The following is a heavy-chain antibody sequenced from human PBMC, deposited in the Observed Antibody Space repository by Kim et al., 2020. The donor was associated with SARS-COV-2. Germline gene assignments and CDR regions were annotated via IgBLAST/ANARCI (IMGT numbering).Heavy chain of an antibody. Sequence: PSLKSRVTISVDKSKNQFSLKLSSVTAADTAVYYCARDGDYYDSSGYSDYWGQGTLVTVSS. CDR3: ARDGDYYDSSGYSDY. V-gene: IGHV4-4*02. J-gene: IGHJ4*02. D-gene: IGHD3-22*01.